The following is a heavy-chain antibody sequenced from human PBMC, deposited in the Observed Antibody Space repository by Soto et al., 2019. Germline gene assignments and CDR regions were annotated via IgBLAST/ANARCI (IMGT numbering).Heavy chain of an antibody. CDR1: GGSICSSSDY. CDR3: ARRVRFLEWLPYYYYYGMDV. V-gene: IGHV4-39*01. D-gene: IGHD3-3*01. Sequence: SETLSLTCTVSGGSICSSSDYWGWIRQPPGKGLEWIGSIYYSGSTYYNPSLKSRVTISVDTSKNQFSLKLSSVTAADTAVYYCARRVRFLEWLPYYYYYGMDVWGQGTTVTVSS. CDR2: IYYSGST. J-gene: IGHJ6*02.